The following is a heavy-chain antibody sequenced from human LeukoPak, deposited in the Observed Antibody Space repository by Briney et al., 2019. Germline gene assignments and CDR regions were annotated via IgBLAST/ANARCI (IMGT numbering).Heavy chain of an antibody. D-gene: IGHD2-2*03. CDR2: IWYDGSNK. V-gene: IGHV3-33*01. CDR1: GFTFSSYG. CDR3: ARDLDIVVVPAAIFYYYYYGMDV. Sequence: GRSLRLSCAASGFTFSSYGMHWVRQAPGKGLEWVAVIWYDGSNKYYADSVKGRFTISRDNSKNTLYLQMNSLRAEDTAVYYCARDLDIVVVPAAIFYYYYYGMDVWGQGTTVTVSS. J-gene: IGHJ6*02.